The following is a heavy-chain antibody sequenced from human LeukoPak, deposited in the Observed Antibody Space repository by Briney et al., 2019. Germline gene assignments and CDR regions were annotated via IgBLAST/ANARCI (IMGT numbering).Heavy chain of an antibody. Sequence: GGSLRLPCAASGFTFSSYSMNWVRQAPGKGLEWVSSISSSSSYIYYADSVKGRFTISRDNAKNSLYLQMNSLRAEDTAVYYCARDARDYGDYEGYYFDYWGQGTLVTVSS. CDR3: ARDARDYGDYEGYYFDY. V-gene: IGHV3-21*01. CDR1: GFTFSSYS. J-gene: IGHJ4*02. CDR2: ISSSSSYI. D-gene: IGHD4-17*01.